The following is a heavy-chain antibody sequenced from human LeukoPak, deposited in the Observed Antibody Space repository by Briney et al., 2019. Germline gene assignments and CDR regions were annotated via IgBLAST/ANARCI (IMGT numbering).Heavy chain of an antibody. CDR3: ARPPAAGGSQPYSFDI. CDR2: INPAGSST. Sequence: ASVKVSCKASGYTFTGYYMHWVRQAPGQGLEWMGIINPAGSSTTYAQNFQGRVTMTRDTPTSTVYMELSSLRSDDTAVYYCARPPAAGGSQPYSFDIWGQGTMVTVSS. CDR1: GYTFTGYY. J-gene: IGHJ3*02. V-gene: IGHV1-46*01. D-gene: IGHD2-2*01.